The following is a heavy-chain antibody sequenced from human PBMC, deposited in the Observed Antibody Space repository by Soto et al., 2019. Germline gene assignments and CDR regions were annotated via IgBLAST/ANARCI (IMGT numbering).Heavy chain of an antibody. CDR3: ARPPSDVSSWYWFDP. D-gene: IGHD6-13*01. Sequence: QVQLVESGGGVVQPGKSLRLSCAASGFTFSRYAMHWVRQAPGKGLEWVAVIWSDGSSKYHADSVKGRFTISRDNSNNTLYLQTNSLRLDDTAVYYCARPPSDVSSWYWFDPWGQGTMVIVSS. V-gene: IGHV3-33*01. CDR2: IWSDGSSK. CDR1: GFTFSRYA. J-gene: IGHJ5*02.